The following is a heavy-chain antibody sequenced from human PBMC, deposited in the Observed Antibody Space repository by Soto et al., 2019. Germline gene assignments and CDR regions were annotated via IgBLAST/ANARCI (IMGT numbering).Heavy chain of an antibody. J-gene: IGHJ6*02. Sequence: GESLKISCKGSGYSFTSYWISWVRQMPGKGLEWMGRIDPSDSYTNYSPSFQGHVTTSADKSISTAYLQWSSLKASDTAMYYCARHTYYDSSGYYWPYYYGMDVWGQGTTVTVS. D-gene: IGHD3-22*01. CDR2: IDPSDSYT. CDR3: ARHTYYDSSGYYWPYYYGMDV. V-gene: IGHV5-10-1*01. CDR1: GYSFTSYW.